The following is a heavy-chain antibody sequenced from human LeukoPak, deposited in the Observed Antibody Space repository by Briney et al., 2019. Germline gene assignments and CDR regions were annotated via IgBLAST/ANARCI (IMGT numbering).Heavy chain of an antibody. Sequence: GESLKISCKGSGYSFTSYWIGWVRQMPGKGLEWMGIIYPGDSDTRYSPSFQGQVTISADKSISTAYLQWSSLKASDTAMYYCARPPIDSSGYYNAFDIWGQGTMVTVSS. D-gene: IGHD3-22*01. CDR3: ARPPIDSSGYYNAFDI. CDR2: IYPGDSDT. CDR1: GYSFTSYW. V-gene: IGHV5-51*01. J-gene: IGHJ3*02.